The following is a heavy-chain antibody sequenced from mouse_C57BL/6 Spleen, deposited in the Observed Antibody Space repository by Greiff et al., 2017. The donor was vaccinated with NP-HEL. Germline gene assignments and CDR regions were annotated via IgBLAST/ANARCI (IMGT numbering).Heavy chain of an antibody. D-gene: IGHD2-14*01. V-gene: IGHV1-26*01. CDR1: GYTFTDYY. CDR3: ARGGTPDFDY. J-gene: IGHJ2*01. CDR2: INTNNGGT. Sequence: EVQLQQSGPELVKPGASVKISCKASGYTFTDYYMNWVKQSHGKSLEWIGDINTNNGGTSYNQKFKGKATLTVDKSSSTAYMELRSLTSEDSAVYYCARGGTPDFDYWGQGTTLTVSS.